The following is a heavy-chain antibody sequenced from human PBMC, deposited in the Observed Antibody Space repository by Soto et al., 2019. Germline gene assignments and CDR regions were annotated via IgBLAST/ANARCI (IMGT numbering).Heavy chain of an antibody. J-gene: IGHJ6*02. CDR3: ARAYLGRLPRRADYYYAMDV. CDR1: GFSFRDYD. CDR2: LGAARDP. V-gene: IGHV3-13*05. Sequence: QSGGSLRLSCAASGFSFRDYDMHWVRQRKGKGLEWVSALGAARDPYYVGSVKGRFSVSRDNAQNSLFLQMKNLRVDDTAVYFCARAYLGRLPRRADYYYAMDVWGRGTTVTVSS. D-gene: IGHD1-26*01.